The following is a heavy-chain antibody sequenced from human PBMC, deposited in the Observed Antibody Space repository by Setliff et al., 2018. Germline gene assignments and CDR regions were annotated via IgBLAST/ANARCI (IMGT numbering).Heavy chain of an antibody. D-gene: IGHD3-16*01. J-gene: IGHJ4*02. V-gene: IGHV3-7*01. CDR2: IKQDGSEK. CDR1: GFTFSYYW. Sequence: GGSLRLSFAASGFTFSYYWMSWVRQAPGKGLEWVANIKQDGSEKYYVDSVKGRFTISRDNAKNSLYLQMNSLRAEDTAVYYCARDGGEYWGQGTLVTVSS. CDR3: ARDGGEY.